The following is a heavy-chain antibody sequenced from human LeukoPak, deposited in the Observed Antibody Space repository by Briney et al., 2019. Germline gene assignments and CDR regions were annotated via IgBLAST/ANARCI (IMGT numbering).Heavy chain of an antibody. CDR1: GGSISTYY. J-gene: IGHJ3*02. Sequence: SETLSLTCTVSGGSISTYYWSWIRQPPGKGLEWIGYIYYSGRTNYYPSVKSRVTMSVDTSKKQFSLNLSSLTAADTAVYYCARGGTAVVTPYAFDIWGQGTMVTVSS. D-gene: IGHD4-23*01. V-gene: IGHV4-59*01. CDR3: ARGGTAVVTPYAFDI. CDR2: IYYSGRT.